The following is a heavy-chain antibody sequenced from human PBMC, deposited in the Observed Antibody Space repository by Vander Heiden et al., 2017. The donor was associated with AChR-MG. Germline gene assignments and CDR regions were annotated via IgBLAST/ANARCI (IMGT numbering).Heavy chain of an antibody. D-gene: IGHD2-2*02. CDR2: IIPIFGTA. CDR1: GGPFSSYA. CDR3: ARAGYCSSTSCYTPRGYYYYGMDV. V-gene: IGHV1-69*01. J-gene: IGHJ6*02. Sequence: QVQLVQSGAEVKKPGSSVKVPCKASGGPFSSYAISWVPQPPGQGLEWMGGIIPIFGTANYAQKFQGRVTITADESTSTAYMELSSLRSEDTAVYYCARAGYCSSTSCYTPRGYYYYGMDVWGQGTTVTVSS.